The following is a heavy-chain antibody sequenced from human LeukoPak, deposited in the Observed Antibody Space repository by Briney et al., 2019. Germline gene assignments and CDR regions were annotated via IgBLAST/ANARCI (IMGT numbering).Heavy chain of an antibody. Sequence: PGGSLRLSCAASGFTFSSYSMNWVRQAPGKGLEWVSSISSSSSYIYYADSVKGRFTISRDNAKNSLYLQMNSLRAEDTAVYYCARLGYSGSFQCNYWGQGTLVTVSS. V-gene: IGHV3-21*01. D-gene: IGHD1-26*01. CDR1: GFTFSSYS. CDR3: ARLGYSGSFQCNY. J-gene: IGHJ4*02. CDR2: ISSSSSYI.